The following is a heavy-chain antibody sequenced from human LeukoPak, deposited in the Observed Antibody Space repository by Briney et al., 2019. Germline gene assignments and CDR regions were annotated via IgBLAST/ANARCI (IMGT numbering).Heavy chain of an antibody. CDR3: ARGSDYGDYLNWFDP. CDR1: GGSFSGYN. V-gene: IGHV4-34*01. CDR2: ISHSGST. J-gene: IGHJ5*02. Sequence: SETLSLTCAVYGGSFSGYNWSWIRQPPGKGLEWIGEISHSGSTNYNPSLKSRVTISVDTSKNQFSLKLSSVTAADTAVYYCARGSDYGDYLNWFDPWGQGTLVTVSS. D-gene: IGHD4-17*01.